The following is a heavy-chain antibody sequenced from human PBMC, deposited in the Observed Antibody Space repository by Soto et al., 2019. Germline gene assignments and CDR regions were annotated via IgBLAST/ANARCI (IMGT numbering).Heavy chain of an antibody. J-gene: IGHJ4*02. D-gene: IGHD1-26*01. V-gene: IGHV5-51*01. CDR2: FYPGDSDT. Sequence: GESLKISCKGSGYSFTSYWVAWVRQVPGKGLEWMGVFYPGDSDTRYSPSFQGQVTISGDKSISTAYLQWSGLQASDTAIYYCARGSGSYSAGFDYWGQGTVVTVSS. CDR3: ARGSGSYSAGFDY. CDR1: GYSFTSYW.